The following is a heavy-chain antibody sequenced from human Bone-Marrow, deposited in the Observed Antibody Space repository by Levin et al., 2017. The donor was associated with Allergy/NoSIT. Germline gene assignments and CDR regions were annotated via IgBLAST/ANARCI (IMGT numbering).Heavy chain of an antibody. V-gene: IGHV7-4-1*02. CDR1: GYTFTHYG. CDR3: ARAEYNRGVDY. J-gene: IGHJ4*02. CDR2: FNTNTGNP. D-gene: IGHD6-6*01. Sequence: ASVKVSCKASGYTFTHYGIIWLRQAPGQGPEWMGRFNTNTGNPTYAQGFTGRLVFSLDTSVSTAYLELSSLKAEDTAVYYCARAEYNRGVDYWGQGTLVTVSS.